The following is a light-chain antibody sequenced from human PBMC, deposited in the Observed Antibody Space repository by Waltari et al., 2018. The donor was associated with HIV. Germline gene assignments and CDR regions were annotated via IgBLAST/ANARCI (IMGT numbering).Light chain of an antibody. V-gene: IGLV1-44*01. Sequence: QSVLNQSPSASGTPGQRVIISCSGSSSNIGSNTVTWYQQFPGTAPKLLIYSYGQRPSGVPERFSGSKSATSASLAISGLRSEDEADYYCATWDDSLNARVFGGGTKLTVL. CDR1: SSNIGSNT. CDR2: SYG. J-gene: IGLJ3*02. CDR3: ATWDDSLNARV.